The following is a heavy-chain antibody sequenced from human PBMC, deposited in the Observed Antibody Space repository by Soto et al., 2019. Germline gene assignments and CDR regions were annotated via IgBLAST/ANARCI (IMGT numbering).Heavy chain of an antibody. Sequence: ASLKVSCKASGYTFTSYYMHWVRQAPGQRLEWMGIINPSGGSTSYAQKFQGRVTMTRDTSTSTVYMELSSLRSEDTAVYYCARATPTTMIVVVKDAFDIWGQGTMVTVSS. D-gene: IGHD3-22*01. CDR1: GYTFTSYY. CDR2: INPSGGST. V-gene: IGHV1-46*01. J-gene: IGHJ3*02. CDR3: ARATPTTMIVVVKDAFDI.